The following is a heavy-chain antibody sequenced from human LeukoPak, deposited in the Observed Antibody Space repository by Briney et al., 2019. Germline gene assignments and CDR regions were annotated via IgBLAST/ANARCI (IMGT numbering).Heavy chain of an antibody. CDR2: INPNSGGT. CDR3: AREAYYGSGSSHLFDY. J-gene: IGHJ4*02. V-gene: IGHV1-2*02. Sequence: GASVKVSCKASGYTFSGYYIHWVRQAPGQGLKWMGWINPNSGGTNYVQKFQGRVTMTRDTSITTVYMELSSLTSDDTAVYFCAREAYYGSGSSHLFDYWGQGTLVTVSS. D-gene: IGHD3-10*01. CDR1: GYTFSGYY.